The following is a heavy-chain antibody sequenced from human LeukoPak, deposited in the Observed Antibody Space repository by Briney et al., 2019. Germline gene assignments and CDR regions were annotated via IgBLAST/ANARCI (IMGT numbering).Heavy chain of an antibody. Sequence: PSETLSLTCTVSGGFISSGSYYWSWIRQPAGKGLEWIGRIYTSGSTNYNPSLKSRVTISVDTSKNQFSLKLSSVTAADTAVYYCARDPFALIWGQGTLVTVSS. J-gene: IGHJ4*02. CDR2: IYTSGST. CDR3: ARDPFALI. CDR1: GGFISSGSYY. V-gene: IGHV4-61*02.